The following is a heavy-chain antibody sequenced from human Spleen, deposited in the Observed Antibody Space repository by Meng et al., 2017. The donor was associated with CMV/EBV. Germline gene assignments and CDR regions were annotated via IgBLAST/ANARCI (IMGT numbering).Heavy chain of an antibody. CDR3: ARGLHADILTGYWVD. V-gene: IGHV4-34*01. D-gene: IGHD3-9*01. J-gene: IGHJ4*02. Sequence: YGGSFSGYYWSWIRQPPGKGLEWIGEINHSGSTNYNPSLKSRVTISVDTSKNQFSLKLSSVTAADTAVYYCARGLHADILTGYWVDWGQGTLVTVSS. CDR1: GGSFSGYY. CDR2: INHSGST.